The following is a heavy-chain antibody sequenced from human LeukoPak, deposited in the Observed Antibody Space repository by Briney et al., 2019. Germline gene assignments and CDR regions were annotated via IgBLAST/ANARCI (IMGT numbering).Heavy chain of an antibody. CDR3: ARPSRGSVDY. Sequence: GGSLRLSCAASGFTFSSYGMHWVRQAPGKGLEWVSSISNTGGSTRYADSVKGRFTISRNNSKDTLYLQMNSLRAEDTAVYYCARPSRGSVDYWGQGTLVTVSS. CDR2: ISNTGGST. J-gene: IGHJ4*02. D-gene: IGHD6-25*01. V-gene: IGHV3-23*01. CDR1: GFTFSSYG.